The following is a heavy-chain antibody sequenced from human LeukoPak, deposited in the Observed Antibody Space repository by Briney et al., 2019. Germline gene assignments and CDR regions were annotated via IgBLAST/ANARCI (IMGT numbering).Heavy chain of an antibody. CDR3: ARDGSGDYYDSSAPAFDI. CDR1: GFTFDDYA. V-gene: IGHV3-48*01. Sequence: GGSLRLSCAASGFTFDDYAMHWVRQAPGKGLEWVSYISSSSSTIYYADSVKGRFTISRDNAKNSLYLQMNSLRAEDTAVYYCARDGSGDYYDSSAPAFDIWGQGTMVTVSS. CDR2: ISSSSSTI. J-gene: IGHJ3*02. D-gene: IGHD3-22*01.